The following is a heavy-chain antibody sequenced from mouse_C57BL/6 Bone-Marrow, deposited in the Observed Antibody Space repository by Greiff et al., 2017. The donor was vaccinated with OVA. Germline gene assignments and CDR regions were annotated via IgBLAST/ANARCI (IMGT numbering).Heavy chain of an antibody. D-gene: IGHD2-4*01. CDR1: GYTFTDYY. CDR3: ARLDYDVEYYAMDY. Sequence: EVQLQQSGPELVKPGASVKISCKASGYTFTDYYMNWVKQSHGKSLEWIGDINPNNGGTSYNQKFKGKATLTVDKSSSTAYMELRSLTSEDSAVYYCARLDYDVEYYAMDYWGQGTSVTVSS. J-gene: IGHJ4*01. CDR2: INPNNGGT. V-gene: IGHV1-26*01.